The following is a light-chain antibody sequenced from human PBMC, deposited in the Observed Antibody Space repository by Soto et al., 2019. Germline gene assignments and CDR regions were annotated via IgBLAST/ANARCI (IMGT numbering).Light chain of an antibody. Sequence: QSVLTQPPSVSEAPRQRVTISCSGSSSNIGNNAVNWYQQLPGKAPKLLIYYDDLLPSGVSDRFSGSKSGTSASLAISGLRAEDEADYYCSSYTSGSTLVVFGGGTKLTVL. CDR2: YDD. CDR3: SSYTSGSTLVV. CDR1: SSNIGNNA. J-gene: IGLJ2*01. V-gene: IGLV1-36*01.